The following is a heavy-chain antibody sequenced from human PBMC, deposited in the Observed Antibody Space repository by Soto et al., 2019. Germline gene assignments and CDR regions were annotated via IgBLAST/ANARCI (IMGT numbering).Heavy chain of an antibody. J-gene: IGHJ6*02. CDR1: RDSVSSNSAA. Sequence: LSQTLSLTCAISRDSVSSNSAAWNWIRQSPSRGLEWLGRTYYRSKWYNDYAVSVKSRITINPDTSKNQFSLQLNSVTPEDTAVYYCARGGVPAAFYYYYGMDVWGQGTTVTVSS. CDR2: TYYRSKWYN. V-gene: IGHV6-1*01. D-gene: IGHD2-2*01. CDR3: ARGGVPAAFYYYYGMDV.